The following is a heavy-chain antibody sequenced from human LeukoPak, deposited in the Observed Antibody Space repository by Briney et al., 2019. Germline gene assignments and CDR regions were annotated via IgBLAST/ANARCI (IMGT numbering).Heavy chain of an antibody. J-gene: IGHJ4*02. CDR2: IHHSGST. CDR1: CGSLRSAY. CDR3: ARLYGGNVESYYLDS. V-gene: IGHV4-59*08. D-gene: IGHD4-23*01. Sequence: PSETLSLTCYVSCGSLRSAYWSWIRRPPGKGLEYIGYIHHSGSTDYSPFLRSRVTISVDTSKNQFSLNLRSVTAADTALYYCARLYGGNVESYYLDSWGLGTLVTVSS.